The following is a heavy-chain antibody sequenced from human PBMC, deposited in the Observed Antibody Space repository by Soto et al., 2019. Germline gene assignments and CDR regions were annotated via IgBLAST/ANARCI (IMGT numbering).Heavy chain of an antibody. CDR2: INPSGGST. J-gene: IGHJ3*02. Sequence: VASVKVSCKASVYTFTSYYMHWVRQAHGQGLEWMGIINPSGGSTSYAQKFQGRVTMTRDTSTSTVYMELSSLRSEDTAVYYCARNLYSGSYYDAFDIWGQGTMVTVSS. CDR3: ARNLYSGSYYDAFDI. V-gene: IGHV1-46*01. CDR1: VYTFTSYY. D-gene: IGHD1-26*01.